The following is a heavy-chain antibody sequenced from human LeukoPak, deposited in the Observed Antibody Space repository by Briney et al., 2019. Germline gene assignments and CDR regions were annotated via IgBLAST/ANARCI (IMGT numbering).Heavy chain of an antibody. CDR1: GFTFSNAW. V-gene: IGHV3-15*01. J-gene: IGHJ4*02. CDR2: IKSKTDGGTT. CDR3: TTIRDYWGTIDY. Sequence: KPGGSLRLSCAASGFTFSNAWMSWVRQAPGKGLEWVGRIKSKTDGGTTDYAAPVKGRFTISRDDSKNTLYLQMNSLKTEDTAVYYCTTIRDYWGTIDYWGQGTLVTVSS. D-gene: IGHD3-16*01.